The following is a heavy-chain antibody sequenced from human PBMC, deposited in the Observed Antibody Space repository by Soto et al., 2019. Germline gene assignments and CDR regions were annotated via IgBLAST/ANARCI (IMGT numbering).Heavy chain of an antibody. D-gene: IGHD3-22*01. V-gene: IGHV1-69*13. J-gene: IGHJ6*02. CDR2: IIPIFGTA. CDR3: ARSRGSSGYDYYYYYGMDV. Sequence: RASVKVSCKASGGTFSSYAISWVRQAPGQGLEWMGGIIPIFGTANYAQKFQGRVTITADESTSTAYMELSSLRSEDTAVYYCARSRGSSGYDYYYYYGMDVWGQGTTVTVSS. CDR1: GGTFSSYA.